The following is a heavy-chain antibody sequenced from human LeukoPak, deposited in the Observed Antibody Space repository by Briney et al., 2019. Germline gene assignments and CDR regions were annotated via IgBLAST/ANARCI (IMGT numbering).Heavy chain of an antibody. D-gene: IGHD3-22*01. V-gene: IGHV4-59*12. CDR1: GGSLSSYY. Sequence: SETLSLTCTVSGGSLSSYYWSWIRQPPGEGLECIGDIYYSGSTNYNPSLKSRVTISVDPSQNQFSLKLNSVTAADTAVNYCAKSNGYGSIDIWGQGTMVTVSS. CDR2: IYYSGST. CDR3: AKSNGYGSIDI. J-gene: IGHJ3*02.